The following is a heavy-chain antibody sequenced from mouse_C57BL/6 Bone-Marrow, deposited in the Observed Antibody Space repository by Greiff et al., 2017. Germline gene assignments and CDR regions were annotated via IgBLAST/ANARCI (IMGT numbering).Heavy chain of an antibody. Sequence: VQLQQSGAELARPGASVKMSCKASGYTFTSYTMHWVKQRPGQGLEWIGYINPSSGYTKYNQKFKDKATLTADKSSSTAYMQLSSLTSEDSAVYYCARSGTPYYAMDYWGQGTSVTVSS. CDR1: GYTFTSYT. CDR3: ARSGTPYYAMDY. CDR2: INPSSGYT. J-gene: IGHJ4*01. D-gene: IGHD3-3*01. V-gene: IGHV1-4*01.